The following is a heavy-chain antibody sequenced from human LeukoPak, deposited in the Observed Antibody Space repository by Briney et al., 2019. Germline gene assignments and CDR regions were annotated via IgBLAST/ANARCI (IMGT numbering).Heavy chain of an antibody. J-gene: IGHJ4*02. Sequence: SETLSLTCAVSGYSVSSGFFWGCIRQPPGKGREWIATIYHNGNTYYNPSLKSRVTISVDTSKNQFSLKVSSVTAADTAVYYCTRGVALSDHGIIDSWGQGTLATVSS. CDR1: GYSVSSGFF. CDR3: TRGVALSDHGIIDS. D-gene: IGHD6-19*01. V-gene: IGHV4-38-2*01. CDR2: IYHNGNT.